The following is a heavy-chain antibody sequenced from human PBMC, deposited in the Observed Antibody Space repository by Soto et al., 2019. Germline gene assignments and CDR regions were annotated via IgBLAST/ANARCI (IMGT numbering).Heavy chain of an antibody. V-gene: IGHV4-4*02. CDR3: ARGRRDGYNLFGSEDYYHYGMDV. D-gene: IGHD5-12*01. CDR1: GGSISSSNW. Sequence: SETLSLTCAVSGGSISSSNWWSWVRQPPGKGLEWIGEIYHSGSTNYNPSLKSRVTISVDTSKNQFSLKLSSVTAADTAVYYCARGRRDGYNLFGSEDYYHYGMDVWGQGTTVTVSS. CDR2: IYHSGST. J-gene: IGHJ6*02.